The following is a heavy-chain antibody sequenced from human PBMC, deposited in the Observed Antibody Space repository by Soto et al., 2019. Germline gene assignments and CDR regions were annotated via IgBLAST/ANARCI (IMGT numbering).Heavy chain of an antibody. V-gene: IGHV4-34*01. Sequence: SETLSLTCAVYGGSFSGYYWSWIRQPPGKGLEGSGEINHSGSTNYNPSLKSRGTISVDTSKNQFSLKLRSVTAADTAVYYCARGELCYYYGMDVWGQGTTVNVSS. CDR3: ARGELCYYYGMDV. J-gene: IGHJ6*01. D-gene: IGHD1-7*01. CDR1: GGSFSGYY. CDR2: INHSGST.